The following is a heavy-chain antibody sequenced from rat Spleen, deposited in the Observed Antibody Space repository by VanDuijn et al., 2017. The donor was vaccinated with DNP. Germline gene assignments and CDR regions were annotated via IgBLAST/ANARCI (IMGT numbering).Heavy chain of an antibody. CDR2: ISYDGRSN. J-gene: IGHJ2*01. CDR1: GFTFSDYY. CDR3: ARHVLPLRVWDY. Sequence: EVQLVESGGGLVQPGRSLKLSCAASGFTFSDYYTAWVRQAPTKGLEWVAYISYDGRSNYRGDSVKGRFTISRDNAKSTLYLQMNSLRSEDMATYYCARHVLPLRVWDYWGQGVMVTVSS. D-gene: IGHD1-4*01. V-gene: IGHV5-22*01.